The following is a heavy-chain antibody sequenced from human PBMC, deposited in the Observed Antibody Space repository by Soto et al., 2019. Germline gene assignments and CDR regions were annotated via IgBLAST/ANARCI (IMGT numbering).Heavy chain of an antibody. CDR1: GFTFSNYW. V-gene: IGHV3-74*01. CDR2: INSDGSTT. J-gene: IGHJ6*02. Sequence: GGSLRLSCAATGFTFSNYWMHWVRQAPGKGLVWVSRINSDGSTTNYADSVKGRFTISRDNAKNTLYLQMNSLRAEDTAVYYCARANYYSMDVWGQGTTVTV. CDR3: ARANYYSMDV.